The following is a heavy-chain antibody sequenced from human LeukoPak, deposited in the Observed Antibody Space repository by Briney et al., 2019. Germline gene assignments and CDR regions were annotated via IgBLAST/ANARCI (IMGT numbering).Heavy chain of an antibody. CDR2: MSGSGDSS. J-gene: IGHJ6*03. Sequence: PGGSLTLSCSASGFAFSNFAMSWVRQAPGKGLEWVSGMSGSGDSSYYADSVKGRFTISRDNSKNALYMQMNSLRADDTALYYCAKMEGQRLYDYCMDVWGKGTTVTVSS. CDR3: AKMEGQRLYDYCMDV. CDR1: GFAFSNFA. D-gene: IGHD3-3*01. V-gene: IGHV3-23*01.